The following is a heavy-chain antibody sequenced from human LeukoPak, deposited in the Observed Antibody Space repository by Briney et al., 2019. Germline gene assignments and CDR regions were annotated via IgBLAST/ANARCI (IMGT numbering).Heavy chain of an antibody. CDR1: GGSFSGYY. CDR3: ARERCSSTSCYRYYYYGMDV. J-gene: IGHJ6*04. D-gene: IGHD2-2*02. V-gene: IGHV4-34*01. CDR2: INHSGST. Sequence: SETLSLTCAVYGGSFSGYYWSWIRQPPGKGLEWIGEINHSGSTNYNPSLKSRVTISVVTSKNQFSLKLSSVTAADTAVYYCARERCSSTSCYRYYYYGMDVWGKGTTVTVSS.